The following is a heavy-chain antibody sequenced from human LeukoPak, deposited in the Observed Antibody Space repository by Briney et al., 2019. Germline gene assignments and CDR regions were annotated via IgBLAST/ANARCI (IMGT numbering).Heavy chain of an antibody. CDR1: GFTFSSYE. CDR3: ARSRGSVEY. J-gene: IGHJ4*01. V-gene: IGHV3-48*03. Sequence: PGGSLRLSCAASGFTFSSYEMNWVRQAPGKGLEWVSFISTGGTNKYYADSVRGRFTISRDNAKNSLYLQMNSLRAEDRAVYYCARSRGSVEYWGHRTLVTVSS. D-gene: IGHD5-12*01. CDR2: ISTGGTNK.